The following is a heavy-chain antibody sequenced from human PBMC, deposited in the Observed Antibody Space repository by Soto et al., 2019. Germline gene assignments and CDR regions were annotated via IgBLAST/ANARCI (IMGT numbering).Heavy chain of an antibody. V-gene: IGHV4-34*01. CDR3: ARRARGYGSGSYDY. CDR1: GVSFSGYY. Sequence: PSETLSLTCAVYGVSFSGYYWSWIRQPPGKGLEWIGEINHSGSTNYNPSLKSRVTISVDTSKNQFSLKLSSVTAADTAVYYCARRARGYGSGSYDYWGQGTLVT. CDR2: INHSGST. D-gene: IGHD3-10*01. J-gene: IGHJ4*02.